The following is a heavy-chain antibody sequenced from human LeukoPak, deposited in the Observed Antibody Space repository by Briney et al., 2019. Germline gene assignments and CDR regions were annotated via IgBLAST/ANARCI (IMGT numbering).Heavy chain of an antibody. J-gene: IGHJ4*02. Sequence: GGSLRLSCAASGFTFSNYSMNWVRQAPGKELEWVSSISSSSSYIYYADSVKGRFTISRDNAKNSLYLQMNSLRAEDTAVYYCARVGCSGGSCYFDYWGQGTLVTVSS. CDR2: ISSSSSYI. V-gene: IGHV3-21*01. CDR3: ARVGCSGGSCYFDY. D-gene: IGHD2-15*01. CDR1: GFTFSNYS.